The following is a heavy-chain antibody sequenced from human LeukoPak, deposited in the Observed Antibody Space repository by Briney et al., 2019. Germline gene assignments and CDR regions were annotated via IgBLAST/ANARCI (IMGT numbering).Heavy chain of an antibody. CDR2: IYPGDSDT. CDR1: GYSFTSYW. Sequence: GESLKISCKGSGYSFTSYWIGWVRQMPGKGLEWTGIIYPGDSDTRYSPSFQGQVTISADKSISTAYLQWSSLKASDTAMYYCARLGAGYSSGWYGDYWGQGTLVTVSS. CDR3: ARLGAGYSSGWYGDY. V-gene: IGHV5-51*01. J-gene: IGHJ4*02. D-gene: IGHD6-19*01.